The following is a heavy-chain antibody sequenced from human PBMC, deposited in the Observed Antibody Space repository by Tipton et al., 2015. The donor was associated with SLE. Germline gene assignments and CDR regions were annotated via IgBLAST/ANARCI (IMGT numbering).Heavy chain of an antibody. V-gene: IGHV3-30*02. Sequence: QLVQSGGGVVQPGGSLRLSCAASGFTFSSYGMHWVRQAPGKGLEWVAFIRYDGSNKYYADSVKGRFTISRDNSKNTLYLQMNSLRAEDTAVYYCAKGGSSWGYYYGMDVWGQGTTVTVSS. CDR2: IRYDGSNK. J-gene: IGHJ6*02. D-gene: IGHD6-13*01. CDR3: AKGGSSWGYYYGMDV. CDR1: GFTFSSYG.